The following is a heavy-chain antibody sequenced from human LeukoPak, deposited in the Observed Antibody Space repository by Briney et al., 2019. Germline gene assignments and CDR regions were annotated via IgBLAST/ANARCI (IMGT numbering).Heavy chain of an antibody. CDR2: INSGSSTI. J-gene: IGHJ3*02. CDR3: ARVLLERPGIDSFDM. CDR1: EFSLRSYS. Sequence: GGSLRLSCGASEFSLRSYSMDWVRQAPGKGLEWVPHINSGSSTIYYADSVKGRSTISRDNAGNSLYLHMNSLRAEDTAVYYCARVLLERPGIDSFDMWGQGTMVTVSS. V-gene: IGHV3-48*01. D-gene: IGHD1-1*01.